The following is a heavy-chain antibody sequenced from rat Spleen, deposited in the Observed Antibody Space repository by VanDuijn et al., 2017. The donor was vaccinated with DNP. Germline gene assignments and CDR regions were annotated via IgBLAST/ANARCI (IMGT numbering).Heavy chain of an antibody. J-gene: IGHJ2*01. Sequence: EVQLVESGGGLVQPGRSLKLSCAASGFIFSDYAMTWVRQAPKKGLEWVARINYDGSRIYYRDSGRDRFTISRDNTKSTLYLQMDSLRSEDRATYYCTRHPSSTEGFDYWGQVVMVTVSS. D-gene: IGHD1-11*01. CDR3: TRHPSSTEGFDY. CDR1: GFIFSDYA. V-gene: IGHV5-17*01. CDR2: INYDGSRI.